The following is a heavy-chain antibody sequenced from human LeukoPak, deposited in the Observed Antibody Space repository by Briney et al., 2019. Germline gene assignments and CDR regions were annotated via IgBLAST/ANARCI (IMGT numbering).Heavy chain of an antibody. V-gene: IGHV6-1*01. J-gene: IGHJ6*03. CDR3: ARARRDDSSGYYYVDYYYYYMDV. CDR1: GDSVSSNSAA. CDR2: TYYRSKWYN. D-gene: IGHD3-22*01. Sequence: SQTLSLTCAISGDSVSSNSAAWNCIRQSPSRGLECLGRTYYRSKWYNDYAVSVKSRITINPDTSKNQFSLQLNSVTPEDTAVYYCARARRDDSSGYYYVDYYYYYMDVWGKGTTVTVSS.